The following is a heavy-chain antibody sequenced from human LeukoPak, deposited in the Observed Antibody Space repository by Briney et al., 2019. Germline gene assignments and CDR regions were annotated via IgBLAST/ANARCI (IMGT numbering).Heavy chain of an antibody. D-gene: IGHD3-3*01. CDR2: ISYDGSNK. CDR1: GFTFSSYG. V-gene: IGHV3-30*03. Sequence: PGGSLRLSCAASGFTFSSYGMHWVRQAPGKGLEWVAVISYDGSNKYYADSVKGRFTISRDNSKNTLYLQMNSLRAEDTAVYYCASPEWLPDSIDIWGQGTMVTVSS. CDR3: ASPEWLPDSIDI. J-gene: IGHJ3*02.